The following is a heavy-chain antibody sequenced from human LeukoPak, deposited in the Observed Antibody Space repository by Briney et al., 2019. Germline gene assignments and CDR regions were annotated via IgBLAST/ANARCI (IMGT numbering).Heavy chain of an antibody. J-gene: IGHJ4*02. D-gene: IGHD2-15*01. Sequence: GGSLRLSCAASGFTFSSYAMSWVRQAPGKWLEWVSAISGSGGSTYYADSVKGRFTISRDNSKNTLYLQMNSLRAEDTAVYYCAKYCSGGSCYPNYGDYVGYWGQGTLVTVSS. CDR1: GFTFSSYA. V-gene: IGHV3-23*01. CDR2: ISGSGGST. CDR3: AKYCSGGSCYPNYGDYVGY.